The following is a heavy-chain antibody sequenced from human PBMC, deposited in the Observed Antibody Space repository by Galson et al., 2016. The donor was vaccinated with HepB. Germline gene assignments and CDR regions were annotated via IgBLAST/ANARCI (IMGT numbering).Heavy chain of an antibody. CDR3: ARSHAPDCRAGTCHTAVLDY. J-gene: IGHJ4*02. CDR2: IYHSGNI. CDR1: GDSITSAKW. V-gene: IGHV4-4*02. Sequence: SETLSLTCAVSGDSITSAKWWNWVRQSPGKGLEWIGEIYHSGNINSNPSLKSRVSMSVDKSKDQFSLRMDSVTAADTAIYFCARSHAPDCRAGTCHTAVLDYGGQGKLVIVSS. D-gene: IGHD5-18*01.